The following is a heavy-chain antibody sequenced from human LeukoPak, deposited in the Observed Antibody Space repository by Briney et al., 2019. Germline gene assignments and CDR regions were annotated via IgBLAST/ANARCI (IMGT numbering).Heavy chain of an antibody. J-gene: IGHJ5*02. CDR2: MYYSRSP. CDR3: GRLEKYTSSGPTDP. CDR1: GGSISSYY. D-gene: IGHD6-25*01. Sequence: SETLSLTCTVSGGSISSYYWSWIRQPPGKGLEWIGYMYYSRSPNYNPSLKSRVTMSVDTSKNQFSLKLSSVTAADTAVYYCGRLEKYTSSGPTDPWGQGTLVTVSS. V-gene: IGHV4-59*12.